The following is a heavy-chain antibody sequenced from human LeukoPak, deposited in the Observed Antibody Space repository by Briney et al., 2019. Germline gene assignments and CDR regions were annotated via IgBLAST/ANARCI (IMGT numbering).Heavy chain of an antibody. J-gene: IGHJ4*02. V-gene: IGHV3-53*01. Sequence: PGGSLRLSCAASGLTVSNNAMRWVRQAPGKGLEWVSVIYSGGATYYAASVKGRFTISRDNSKNTVYLQMNTLRAEDTAVYYCARDRDTTGYIFVYWGRGTLVTVSS. CDR3: ARDRDTTGYIFVY. D-gene: IGHD3-22*01. CDR1: GLTVSNNA. CDR2: IYSGGAT.